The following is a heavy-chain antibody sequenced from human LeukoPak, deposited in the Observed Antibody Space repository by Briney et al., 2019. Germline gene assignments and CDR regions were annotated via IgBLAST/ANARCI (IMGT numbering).Heavy chain of an antibody. CDR3: ARHGSDYYDSSVGTFDI. J-gene: IGHJ3*02. CDR1: GGSIGSSSYY. V-gene: IGHV4-39*01. Sequence: SETLSLTCTVSGGSIGSSSYYWGWIRQPPGKGLEWIGSIYYSGSTYYSPSLKSRVTISVDTSKNQFSLKLSSVTAADTAVYYCARHGSDYYDSSVGTFDIWGQGTMVTVSS. D-gene: IGHD3-22*01. CDR2: IYYSGST.